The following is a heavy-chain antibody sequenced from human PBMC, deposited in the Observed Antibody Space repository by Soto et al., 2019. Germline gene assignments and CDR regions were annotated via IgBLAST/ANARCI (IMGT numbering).Heavy chain of an antibody. J-gene: IGHJ4*02. D-gene: IGHD3-22*01. CDR1: GFTFGASA. V-gene: IGHV3-73*01. CDR3: ARARADYYDSSGYPLGY. CDR2: IGSKGETYAT. Sequence: PGGSLRLSCAASGFTFGASALQWVRQASGKGLEWLGRIGSKGETYATTYAASVKGRFTISRDNAKNSLYLQMNSLRAEDTAVYYCARARADYYDSSGYPLGYWGQGTLVTVSS.